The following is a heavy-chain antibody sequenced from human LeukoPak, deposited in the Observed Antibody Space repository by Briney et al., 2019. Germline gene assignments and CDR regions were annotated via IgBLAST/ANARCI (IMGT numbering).Heavy chain of an antibody. D-gene: IGHD4-23*01. CDR3: ARDLWGNSYYAMDV. V-gene: IGHV4-39*07. CDR1: GGSISSSNYY. Sequence: SETLSLTCTVSGGSISSSNYYWGWIRQPPGKGLEWIGSIYYTGSTYYNPSLKSRVTISVDTSKNQFSLKLSSVTAADTAVYFCARDLWGNSYYAMDVWGQGTTVTVSS. J-gene: IGHJ6*02. CDR2: IYYTGST.